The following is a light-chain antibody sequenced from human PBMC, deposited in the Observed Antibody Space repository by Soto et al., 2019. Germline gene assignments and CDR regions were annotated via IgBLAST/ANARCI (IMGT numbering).Light chain of an antibody. CDR1: SGSIASNY. Sequence: FMLTQPHSVSESPGKTVTISCTRSSGSIASNYVQWYQQRPGSAPTPVIYEDNERPSGVPDRFSGSIDSSSNSASLTISGLKTDGEADYYCQSYHSGNVVFGGGTKLTVL. V-gene: IGLV6-57*04. CDR3: QSYHSGNVV. J-gene: IGLJ2*01. CDR2: EDN.